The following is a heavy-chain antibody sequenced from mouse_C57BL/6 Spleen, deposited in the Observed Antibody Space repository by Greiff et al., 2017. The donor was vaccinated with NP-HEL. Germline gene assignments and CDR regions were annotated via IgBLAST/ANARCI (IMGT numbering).Heavy chain of an antibody. J-gene: IGHJ4*01. D-gene: IGHD2-3*01. CDR2: IWSGGST. Sequence: VQLKESGPGLVQPSQSLSITCTVSGFSLTSYGVHWVRQSPGKGLEWLGVIWSGGSTDYNAAFISRLSISKENSKSQVFFKMNSLQADDTDIYYCARTFYDGYYDYYAMDYWGQGTSVTVSS. CDR3: ARTFYDGYYDYYAMDY. V-gene: IGHV2-2*01. CDR1: GFSLTSYG.